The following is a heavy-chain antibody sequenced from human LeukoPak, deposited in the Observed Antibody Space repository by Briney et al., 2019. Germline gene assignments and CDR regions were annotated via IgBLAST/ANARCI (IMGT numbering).Heavy chain of an antibody. CDR2: IYHSGST. CDR1: GYSISSGYY. Sequence: SETLSLTCTVSGYSISSGYYWGWIRQPPGKGLEWIGSIYHSGSTYYNPSLKSRVAISVDTSKNQFSLKLSSVTAADTAVYYCAKGSIAVAYFEDYWGQGTLVTVSS. V-gene: IGHV4-38-2*02. CDR3: AKGSIAVAYFEDY. D-gene: IGHD6-19*01. J-gene: IGHJ4*02.